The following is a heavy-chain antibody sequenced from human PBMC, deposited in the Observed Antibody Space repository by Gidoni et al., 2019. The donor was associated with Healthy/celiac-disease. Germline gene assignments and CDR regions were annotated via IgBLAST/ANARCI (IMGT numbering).Heavy chain of an antibody. Sequence: QVPLVQSGAEVQKPGASVNVSCKASGYTFTSYYMHWVRQAPGQGLEWMGIINPRGGRTSYEKKFQGRVTMTRDKSTSTVYMELSSLRSEDTAVYYWARVGVGVNDPLDYWGQGTLVTVSS. CDR1: GYTFTSYY. CDR3: ARVGVGVNDPLDY. D-gene: IGHD1-1*01. J-gene: IGHJ4*02. V-gene: IGHV1-46*03. CDR2: INPRGGRT.